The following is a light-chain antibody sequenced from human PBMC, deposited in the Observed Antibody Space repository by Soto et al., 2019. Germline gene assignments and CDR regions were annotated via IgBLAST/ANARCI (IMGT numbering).Light chain of an antibody. CDR3: QQYGSSPFT. Sequence: DIVLTQSPGSLSLSPGQRATLSCRASQSVSSSFLAWYQQRPGQAPRLLIHGVSSRATGIPDRFSGSGSGTDFTLTITRLEPEDFALYFCQQYGSSPFTFGPGTTLEMK. CDR1: QSVSSSF. J-gene: IGKJ3*01. V-gene: IGKV3-20*01. CDR2: GVS.